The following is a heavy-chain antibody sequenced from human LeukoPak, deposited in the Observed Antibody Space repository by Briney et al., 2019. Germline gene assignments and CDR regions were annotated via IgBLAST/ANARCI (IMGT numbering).Heavy chain of an antibody. Sequence: SETLSLTCAVYGGSFSGYYWSWIRQPPGKGLEWIGEINHSGSTNYNPSLKSRVTISVDTSKNQFSLKLSSVTAADTAVYYCARGLLGGGYNEYYMDVWGKGTTITVSS. D-gene: IGHD2-15*01. CDR3: ARGLLGGGYNEYYMDV. CDR1: GGSFSGYY. V-gene: IGHV4-34*01. J-gene: IGHJ6*03. CDR2: INHSGST.